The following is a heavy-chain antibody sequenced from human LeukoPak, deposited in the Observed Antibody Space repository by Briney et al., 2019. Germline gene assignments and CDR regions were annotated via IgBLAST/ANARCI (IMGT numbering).Heavy chain of an antibody. V-gene: IGHV3-23*01. D-gene: IGHD3-10*01. Sequence: GGSLRLSCAASGFTFSSYAMSWVRQAPGKGLEWASAISGSGGSTYYADSVKGRFTISRDNSKNTLYLQMNSLRAEDTAVYYCARGVRGVLRYFDYWGQGTLVTVSS. CDR2: ISGSGGST. CDR3: ARGVRGVLRYFDY. J-gene: IGHJ4*02. CDR1: GFTFSSYA.